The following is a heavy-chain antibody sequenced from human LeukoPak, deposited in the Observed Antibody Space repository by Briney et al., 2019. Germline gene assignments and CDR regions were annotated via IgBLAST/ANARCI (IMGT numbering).Heavy chain of an antibody. CDR1: GFTFNSYW. D-gene: IGHD3-16*02. J-gene: IGHJ4*02. Sequence: GGSLKLSCAASGFTFNSYWMSWVRQAPGKGLEWVANIKQDGSEKYYVDSVKGRFTISRDNAKNSLYPQMNGLRADDTALYYCTRDAFQSGPWTYRFDYWGQGTLVTVSS. CDR3: TRDAFQSGPWTYRFDY. CDR2: IKQDGSEK. V-gene: IGHV3-7*03.